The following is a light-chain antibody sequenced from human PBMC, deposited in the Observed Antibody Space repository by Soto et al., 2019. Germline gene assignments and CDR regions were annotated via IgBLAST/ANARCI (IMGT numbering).Light chain of an antibody. CDR3: MKALQTNRT. CDR1: QSLLHSNGNNY. V-gene: IGKV2-28*01. J-gene: IGKJ1*01. CDR2: LGS. Sequence: DIVMTQSPLSLPVTPGEPASISCRSSQSLLHSNGNNYLEWYLQKPGQSPQLLIYLGSSRASGVPDRFSGSGSGTDFTLKIRRVEAEDVGVYYCMKALQTNRTLGQGTKVDIK.